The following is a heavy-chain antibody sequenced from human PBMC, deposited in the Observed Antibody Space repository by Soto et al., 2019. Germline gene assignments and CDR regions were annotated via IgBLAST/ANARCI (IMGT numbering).Heavy chain of an antibody. CDR1: GYTFTGYY. D-gene: IGHD5-18*01. CDR3: ARELLGGSDTAMVTGHNWFDP. CDR2: INPNSGGT. J-gene: IGHJ5*02. V-gene: IGHV1-2*04. Sequence: ASVKVSCKASGYTFTGYYMHWVRQAPGQGLEWMGWINPNSGGTNYAQKFQGWVTMTRDTSISTAYMELSRLRSDDTAVYYCARELLGGSDTAMVTGHNWFDPWGQGTLVTVSS.